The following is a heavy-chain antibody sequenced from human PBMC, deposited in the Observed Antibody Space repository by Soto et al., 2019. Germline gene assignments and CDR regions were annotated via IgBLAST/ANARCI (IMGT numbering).Heavy chain of an antibody. Sequence: QVHLVQSGAEVKKPGSSVKVSCKASGSAFNSFDITWVRQAPGQGLEWMGEIIPLLATTKYAKKFMGRVTITADESTCTAYLELTNLRSDDSAEYYCVKSGFCISGSCSKGWSDPWGQGTLVTVSS. J-gene: IGHJ5*02. V-gene: IGHV1-69*01. CDR1: GSAFNSFD. CDR2: IIPLLATT. CDR3: VKSGFCISGSCSKGWSDP. D-gene: IGHD2-15*01.